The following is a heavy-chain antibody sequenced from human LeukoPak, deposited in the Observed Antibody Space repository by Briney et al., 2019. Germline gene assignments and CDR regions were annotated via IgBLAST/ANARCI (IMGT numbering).Heavy chain of an antibody. V-gene: IGHV3-23*01. CDR2: ISGSGGST. Sequence: GGSLRLPCAASGFTFSSYAMSWVRQAPGKGLEWVSAISGSGGSTYYADSVKGRFTISRDNSKNTLYLQMNSLRAEDTAVYYCARSPMTTVTTYYYYYYGMDVWGQGTTVTVSS. CDR3: ARSPMTTVTTYYYYYYGMDV. CDR1: GFTFSSYA. J-gene: IGHJ6*02. D-gene: IGHD4-17*01.